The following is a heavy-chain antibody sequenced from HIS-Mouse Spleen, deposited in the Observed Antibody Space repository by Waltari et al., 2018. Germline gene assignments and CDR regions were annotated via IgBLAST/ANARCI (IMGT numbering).Heavy chain of an antibody. CDR1: VGSFSGYY. J-gene: IGHJ4*02. CDR3: ARVNSSFDY. V-gene: IGHV4-34*01. Sequence: QVQLQQWGAGLLKPSETLSLTCAVYVGSFSGYYWSWIRQTPGKGLEWIGEINHSGSTNYNPSLKSRVTISVDTSKNQFSLKLSSVTAADTAVYYCARVNSSFDYWGQGTLVTVSS. D-gene: IGHD6-13*01. CDR2: INHSGST.